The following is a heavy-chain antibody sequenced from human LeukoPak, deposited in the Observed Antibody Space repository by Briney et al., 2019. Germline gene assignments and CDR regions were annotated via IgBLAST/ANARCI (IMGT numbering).Heavy chain of an antibody. CDR1: GYTFTSYG. V-gene: IGHV1-18*04. CDR3: ARERWFGGEMMFDY. CDR2: ISAYNGNT. D-gene: IGHD3-10*01. J-gene: IGHJ4*02. Sequence: ASVKVSCKASGYTFTSYGISWVRRAPGQGLEWMGWISAYNGNTNYAQKLQGRVTMTTDTSTSTAYMELRSLRSDDTAVYYCARERWFGGEMMFDYWGQGTLVTVSS.